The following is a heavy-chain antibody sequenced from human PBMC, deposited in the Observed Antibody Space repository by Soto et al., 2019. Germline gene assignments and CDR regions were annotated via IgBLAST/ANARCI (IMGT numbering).Heavy chain of an antibody. V-gene: IGHV3-21*01. J-gene: IGHJ4*02. CDR2: INGRGNYI. Sequence: AGGSLRLSCAASGFTFSSYGMHWVRQAPGKGLEGVSSINGRGNYIYYAESVKGRFTISRDNAKNSLYLQMDRLRAEDTALYYCVREDGKVGTNSAFDYWGLGALVTVSS. CDR1: GFTFSSYG. CDR3: VREDGKVGTNSAFDY. D-gene: IGHD1-26*01.